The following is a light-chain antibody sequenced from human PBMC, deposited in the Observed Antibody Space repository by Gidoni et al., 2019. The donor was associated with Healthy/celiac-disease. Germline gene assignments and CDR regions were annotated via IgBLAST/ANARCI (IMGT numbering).Light chain of an antibody. CDR3: QQSYSTRVT. CDR2: AAS. Sequence: DIQMTQSPSSLSASVGDSVTITCRASQSISSYLTWYQQKPGKAPKLLIYAASSLQSGVPSRFSGSGSGTDFTLTISSLQPEDFATYYCQQSYSTRVTFGQXTRLEIK. V-gene: IGKV1-39*01. CDR1: QSISSY. J-gene: IGKJ5*01.